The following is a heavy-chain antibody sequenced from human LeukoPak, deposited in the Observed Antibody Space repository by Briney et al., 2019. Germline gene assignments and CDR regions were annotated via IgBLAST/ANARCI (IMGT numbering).Heavy chain of an antibody. V-gene: IGHV3-9*01. CDR1: GFTFDDYA. D-gene: IGHD5-18*01. CDR2: ISWNSGSI. CDR3: AKAELTWIQLWFPHAFDI. Sequence: GRSLRLSCAASGFTFDDYAMHWVRQAPGKGLEWVSGISWNSGSIGYADSVKGRFTISRDNAKNSLCLQMNSLRAEDTALYYCAKAELTWIQLWFPHAFDIWGQGTMVTVSS. J-gene: IGHJ3*02.